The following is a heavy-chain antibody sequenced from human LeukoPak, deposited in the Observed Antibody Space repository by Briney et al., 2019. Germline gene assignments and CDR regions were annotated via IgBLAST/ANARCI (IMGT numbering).Heavy chain of an antibody. CDR2: IRYDGSNK. V-gene: IGHV3-30*02. J-gene: IGHJ6*02. D-gene: IGHD6-13*01. Sequence: PGGSLRLSCAASGFTFSSYGMHWVRQAPGKGLEWVAFIRYDGSNKYYADSVKGRFTISRDNSKNTLYLQMNSLRAEDTAVYYCAKDQGSSWYLLSYYYGMDVWGQGTTVTVSS. CDR3: AKDQGSSWYLLSYYYGMDV. CDR1: GFTFSSYG.